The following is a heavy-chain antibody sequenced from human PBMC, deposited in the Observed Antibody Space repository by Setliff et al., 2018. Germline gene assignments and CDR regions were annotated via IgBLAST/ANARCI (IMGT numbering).Heavy chain of an antibody. CDR2: INHSGST. D-gene: IGHD3-3*01. J-gene: IGHJ4*02. Sequence: SEPLSLTCAVYGGSFSGYYWSWIRQPPGKGLEWIGEINHSGSTNYNPSLKSRVTISVDTSKNQFSLKLSSVTAADTAVYYCARTPDGFLGDGYNLNTLGYFDSWGQGTLVTVSS. V-gene: IGHV4-34*01. CDR3: ARTPDGFLGDGYNLNTLGYFDS. CDR1: GGSFSGYY.